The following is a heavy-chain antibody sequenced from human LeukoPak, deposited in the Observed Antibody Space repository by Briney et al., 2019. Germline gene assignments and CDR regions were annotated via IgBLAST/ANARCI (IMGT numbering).Heavy chain of an antibody. Sequence: GESLKISCKGSGYSFASYWIGWVRQMPGKGLEWMGIIYPGDSDTKYSPSFEGQVTISVDKSISTAYLQWSSLKASDTAMYYCARQSTYYYDSSATYWGQGTLVTVSS. V-gene: IGHV5-51*01. D-gene: IGHD3-22*01. CDR3: ARQSTYYYDSSATY. J-gene: IGHJ4*02. CDR1: GYSFASYW. CDR2: IYPGDSDT.